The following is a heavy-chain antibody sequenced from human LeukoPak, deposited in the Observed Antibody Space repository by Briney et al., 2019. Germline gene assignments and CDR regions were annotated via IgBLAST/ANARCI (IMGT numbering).Heavy chain of an antibody. V-gene: IGHV3-66*01. Sequence: AGGSVRLSCAASRFTVNSNYRTWDRQAPGKGLEGGSDLYSGGTTYYADSVKGRFTISRVNSKNTLYLRMNSLRAEDTAVYYCARVSSGSSPHYGSGNYNYGMGVWGQVATVTISS. CDR3: ARVSSGSSPHYGSGNYNYGMGV. J-gene: IGHJ6*02. CDR2: LYSGGTT. D-gene: IGHD3-10*01. CDR1: RFTVNSNY.